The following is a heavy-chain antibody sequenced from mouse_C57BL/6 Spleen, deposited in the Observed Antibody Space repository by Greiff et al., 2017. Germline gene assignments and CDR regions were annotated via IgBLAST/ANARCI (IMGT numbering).Heavy chain of an antibody. CDR3: ARHLESLYYFDY. V-gene: IGHV5-6*01. CDR1: GFTFSSYG. Sequence: EVQVVESGGDLVKPGGSLKLSCAASGFTFSSYGMSWVRQTPDKRLEWVATISSGGSYSYSPDSVKGRFNISRDNAKNTLYLQMSSLKYEETAMYYCARHLESLYYFDYWGQGTTLTVSS. J-gene: IGHJ2*01. CDR2: ISSGGSYS.